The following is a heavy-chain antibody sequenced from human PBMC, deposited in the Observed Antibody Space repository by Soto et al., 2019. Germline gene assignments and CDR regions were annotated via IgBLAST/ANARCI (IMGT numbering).Heavy chain of an antibody. Sequence: GASVKVSCKASGGTFSSYTISWVRQAPGQGLEWMGRIIPILGIANYAQKLQGRVTMTTDTSTSTAYMELRSLRSDDTAVYYCARGSVWGSYRPDLFDYWGQGTLVTVSS. CDR3: ARGSVWGSYRPDLFDY. V-gene: IGHV1-69*02. CDR2: IIPILGIA. J-gene: IGHJ4*02. CDR1: GGTFSSYT. D-gene: IGHD3-16*02.